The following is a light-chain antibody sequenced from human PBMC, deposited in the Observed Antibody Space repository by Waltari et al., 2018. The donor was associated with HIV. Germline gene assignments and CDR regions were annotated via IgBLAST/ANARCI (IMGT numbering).Light chain of an antibody. V-gene: IGKV1-5*03. CDR2: KTS. J-gene: IGKJ1*01. Sequence: DIAMTPSPSTLSASVGGRVTITCRASQGLSDWLAWYQQRPGKAPKLLIYKTSRLESGVPSRFSGSGSGTEFALTISSLQPDDFATYYCQHYHLFSWTFGQGTKV. CDR3: QHYHLFSWT. CDR1: QGLSDW.